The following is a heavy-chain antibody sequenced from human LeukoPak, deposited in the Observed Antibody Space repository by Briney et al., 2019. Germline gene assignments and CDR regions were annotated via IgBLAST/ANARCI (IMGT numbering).Heavy chain of an antibody. V-gene: IGHV1-2*02. J-gene: IGHJ5*02. CDR1: GYTFTGYY. CDR2: INPNSGGT. Sequence: ASVKVSCKASGYTFTGYYMHWVRQAPGQGLEWMGWINPNSGGTNYAQKFQGRVTMTRDTSISTAYMELSRLRSDDTAVYYCARQRWLQFNAWFDPWGQGTLVTVSS. D-gene: IGHD5-24*01. CDR3: ARQRWLQFNAWFDP.